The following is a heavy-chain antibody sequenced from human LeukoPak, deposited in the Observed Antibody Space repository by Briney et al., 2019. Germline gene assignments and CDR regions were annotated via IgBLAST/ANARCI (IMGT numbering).Heavy chain of an antibody. V-gene: IGHV3-23*01. Sequence: GGSLRLSCAASGFTFKNFAMTWVRQAPGKGLEWVSTISATGGGAYYADSVKGRFTISRDNSKNTLYLQMNSLRAEDTAVYYCAKDSVGRAAAGCFDYWGQGTLVTVSS. CDR2: ISATGGGA. J-gene: IGHJ4*02. CDR1: GFTFKNFA. CDR3: AKDSVGRAAAGCFDY. D-gene: IGHD6-13*01.